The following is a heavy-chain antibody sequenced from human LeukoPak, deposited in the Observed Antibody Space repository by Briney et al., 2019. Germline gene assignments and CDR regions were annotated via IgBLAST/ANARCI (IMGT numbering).Heavy chain of an antibody. Sequence: SETLSLTCTVSGGSISSSSYYWGWIRQPPGKGLEWIVCIYYSGSTYYNPSLKSRVTISVDTSKNQFSLKLSSVTAADTAVYYCVRQPVTGYSSGWYPFDYGGQGTLVTVSS. D-gene: IGHD6-19*01. V-gene: IGHV4-39*01. J-gene: IGHJ4*02. CDR2: IYYSGST. CDR1: GGSISSSSYY. CDR3: VRQPVTGYSSGWYPFDY.